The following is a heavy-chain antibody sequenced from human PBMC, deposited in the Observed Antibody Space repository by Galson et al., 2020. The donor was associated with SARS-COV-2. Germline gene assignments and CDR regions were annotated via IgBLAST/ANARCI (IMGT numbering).Heavy chain of an antibody. D-gene: IGHD4-17*01. Sequence: GGSLRLSCAASGFTFSNAWMSWVRQAPGKALEWVGRIKSKTDGGTTDYAAPVKGRFTISRDDSKNTLYLQMNSLKTEDTAVYYCTTVEGSSYGDYRDYWGQGTLVTVSS. CDR2: IKSKTDGGTT. CDR3: TTVEGSSYGDYRDY. V-gene: IGHV3-15*01. J-gene: IGHJ4*02. CDR1: GFTFSNAW.